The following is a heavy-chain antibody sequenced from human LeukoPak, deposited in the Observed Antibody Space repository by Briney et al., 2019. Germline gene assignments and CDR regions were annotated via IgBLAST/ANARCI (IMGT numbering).Heavy chain of an antibody. V-gene: IGHV3-23*01. CDR3: ARSIIMITFGGVNYFDY. CDR2: ISGGGDST. Sequence: PGGFLRLSCAASGFTFTTYAMTWVRQAPGKGLEWVSGISGGGDSTYYADSVKGRFTISRDNAKNSLYLQMNSLRAEDTAVYYCARSIIMITFGGVNYFDYWGQGTLVTVSS. D-gene: IGHD3-16*01. CDR1: GFTFTTYA. J-gene: IGHJ4*02.